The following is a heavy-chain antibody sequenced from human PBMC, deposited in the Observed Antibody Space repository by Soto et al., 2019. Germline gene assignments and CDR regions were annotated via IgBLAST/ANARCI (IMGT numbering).Heavy chain of an antibody. J-gene: IGHJ4*02. CDR1: GFTFSDNY. V-gene: IGHV3-11*01. CDR3: ARDRLATNYYFDY. CDR2: ISSSGSTI. Sequence: GGSLRLSCAASGFTFSDNYMTWTRQAPGKGLECVSYISSSGSTIYYADSVKGRFTISRDNAKNSLYLQMSSLRADDTAVYYCARDRLATNYYFDYWGQGTLVTVSS. D-gene: IGHD3-16*01.